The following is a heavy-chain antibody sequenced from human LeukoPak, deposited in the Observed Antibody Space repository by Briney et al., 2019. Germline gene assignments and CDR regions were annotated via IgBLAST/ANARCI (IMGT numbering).Heavy chain of an antibody. Sequence: SETLSLTCTVTGDSITSGGFYWAWIRQSPGKGLEWIGNVYYSGSTQYNPSLKGRVTISMDMPKNQFSLNLKSVSVTDTAIYYCARRDYAAWFDPWGQGTLVTVSS. D-gene: IGHD4/OR15-4a*01. CDR2: VYYSGST. J-gene: IGHJ5*02. CDR1: GDSITSGGFY. V-gene: IGHV4-39*01. CDR3: ARRDYAAWFDP.